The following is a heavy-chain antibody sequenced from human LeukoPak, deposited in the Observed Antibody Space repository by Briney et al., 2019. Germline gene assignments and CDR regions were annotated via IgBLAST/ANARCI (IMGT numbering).Heavy chain of an antibody. CDR3: ARGLPYVSRPSDVR. CDR1: GFSFNGYT. J-gene: IGHJ4*02. V-gene: IGHV3-21*01. CDR2: ISSSSIYI. Sequence: GGPLRLFCAASGFSFNGYTMNWVRQARGKGLEGVSSISSSSIYIFYADSVKGRFTISRDTAKSSVYLQMNSLRAEDTAVYYCARGLPYVSRPSDVRWGRGTLVTVSS. D-gene: IGHD3-10*02.